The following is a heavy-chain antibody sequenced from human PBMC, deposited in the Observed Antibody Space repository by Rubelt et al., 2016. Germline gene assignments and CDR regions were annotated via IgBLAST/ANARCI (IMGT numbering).Heavy chain of an antibody. Sequence: EVQLVESGGGLVKPGGSLRLSCAASGFTFSSYSMNWVRQAPGKGLEWVSSISSSSSYIYYADSVKGRFTISRDNSKNTLYLQMNSPRAEDTAVYYCARGVTVWNIVGATHWGQGTLVTVSS. CDR1: GFTFSSYS. CDR2: ISSSSSYI. J-gene: IGHJ4*02. V-gene: IGHV3-21*01. D-gene: IGHD1-26*01. CDR3: ARGVTVWNIVGATH.